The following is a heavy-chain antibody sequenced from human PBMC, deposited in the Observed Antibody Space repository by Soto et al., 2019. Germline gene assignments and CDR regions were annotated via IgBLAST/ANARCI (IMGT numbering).Heavy chain of an antibody. J-gene: IGHJ4*02. CDR2: ISCGGTNT. Sequence: QVQLVESGGGVVQPGKSLRLSCAASGFTFSNYAMHWVRPAPGKGLEWVAVISCGGTNTYYADSVKGRFTISRDSSKNTVSLQLNSLRTEDTAMYHCARDPGYQDNEYYTFEYWGQGSLVTVSS. D-gene: IGHD3-3*01. CDR1: GFTFSNYA. V-gene: IGHV3-30-3*01. CDR3: ARDPGYQDNEYYTFEY.